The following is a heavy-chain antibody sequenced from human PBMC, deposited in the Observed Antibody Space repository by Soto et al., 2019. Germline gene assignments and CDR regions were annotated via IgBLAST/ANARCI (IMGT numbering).Heavy chain of an antibody. V-gene: IGHV3-7*01. Sequence: PGGSLRLSCTSSGFNFNRYWMSWVRQAPGKGLEWVANIKEDGSEQYYVDSVKGRFTISRDNAKNSLFLQMNNLRAEDTAIYYCATDATYYHFLTIPYGGLGTLVTVSS. CDR1: GFNFNRYW. J-gene: IGHJ4*02. D-gene: IGHD3-9*01. CDR2: IKEDGSEQ. CDR3: ATDATYYHFLTIPY.